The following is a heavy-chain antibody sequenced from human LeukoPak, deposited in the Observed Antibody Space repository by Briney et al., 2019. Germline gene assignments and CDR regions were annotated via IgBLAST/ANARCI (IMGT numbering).Heavy chain of an antibody. J-gene: IGHJ3*02. V-gene: IGHV4-61*02. CDR2: IYTSGST. CDR3: ATGYSGYDSPPAFDI. CDR1: GGSISSGSYY. D-gene: IGHD5-12*01. Sequence: SETLSLTCTVSGGSISSGSYYWSWIQQPAGKGLEWIGRIYTSGSTNYNPSLKSRVTISVDRSKNQFSLKLSSVTAADTAVYYCATGYSGYDSPPAFDIWGQGTMVTVSS.